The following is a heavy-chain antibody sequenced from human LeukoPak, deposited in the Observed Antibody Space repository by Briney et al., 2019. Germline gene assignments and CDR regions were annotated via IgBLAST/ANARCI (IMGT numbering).Heavy chain of an antibody. Sequence: GASVKVSCKASGYTFTGYYLHWVRQAPGQGLEWMGWVNPNNGATNYGQKFQGRVTMTRGTSISTAYMELSRLGSDDTAVYYCASASGNYYVMDVWGQGTTVSVSS. CDR2: VNPNNGAT. J-gene: IGHJ6*02. CDR3: ASASGNYYVMDV. CDR1: GYTFTGYY. V-gene: IGHV1-2*02.